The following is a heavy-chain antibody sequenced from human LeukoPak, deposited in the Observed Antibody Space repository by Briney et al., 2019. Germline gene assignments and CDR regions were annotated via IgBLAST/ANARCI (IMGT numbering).Heavy chain of an antibody. J-gene: IGHJ4*02. CDR3: AKENSGTYRSSHFDY. Sequence: PGGSLRLSCAASGFTFSSYGMHWVRQAPGKGLEWVAVISYDGSNKYYADSVKGRFTISRDNSKNTLYLQMNSLRVEDTAVYYCAKENSGTYRSSHFDYWGQGTLVTVSS. CDR2: ISYDGSNK. CDR1: GFTFSSYG. V-gene: IGHV3-30*18. D-gene: IGHD1-26*01.